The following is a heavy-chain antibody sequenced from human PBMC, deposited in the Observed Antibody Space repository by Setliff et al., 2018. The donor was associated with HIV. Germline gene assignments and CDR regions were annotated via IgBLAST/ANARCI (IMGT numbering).Heavy chain of an antibody. J-gene: IGHJ5*02. CDR3: ASHPGSSIEKPYFDT. D-gene: IGHD2-2*01. V-gene: IGHV1-18*01. Sequence: ASVKVSCKASDYPFSNFGISWVRQAPGQGLECMAWINVYNGDTNFAQKFQGRVTMSKDTSTGTAYMELSSLTSDDTAVYYCASHPGSSIEKPYFDTWGQGTLVTVSS. CDR1: DYPFSNFG. CDR2: INVYNGDT.